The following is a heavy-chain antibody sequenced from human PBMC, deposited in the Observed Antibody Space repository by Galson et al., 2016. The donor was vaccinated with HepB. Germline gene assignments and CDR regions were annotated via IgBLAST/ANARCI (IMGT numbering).Heavy chain of an antibody. D-gene: IGHD5-12*01. V-gene: IGHV6-1*01. Sequence: CAISGDSVSSNSATWNWIRQSPSRGLEWLGRTYHRSKWYNDYALSVKSRITINPDTSKNQFSLQLNSVTPEDTAVYYCARVPSGYSGYANPYYYGMDVWGQGTTVTVSS. J-gene: IGHJ6*02. CDR1: GDSVSSNSAT. CDR2: TYHRSKWYN. CDR3: ARVPSGYSGYANPYYYGMDV.